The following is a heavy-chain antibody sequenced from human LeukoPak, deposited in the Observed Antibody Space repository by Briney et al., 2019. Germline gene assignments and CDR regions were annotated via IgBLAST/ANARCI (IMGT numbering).Heavy chain of an antibody. Sequence: LRLFVEAPGVSLKSNSRSWVRHDKGKGLEWVSAISGSGGSPYYADSVKGRFTISRDNSKNTLYLQMNSLRAEDTAVYYCAKDLLIETPVWGQGTLVTVSS. V-gene: IGHV3-23*01. CDR2: ISGSGGSP. D-gene: IGHD2-21*01. CDR1: GVSLKSNS. J-gene: IGHJ4*02. CDR3: AKDLLIETPV.